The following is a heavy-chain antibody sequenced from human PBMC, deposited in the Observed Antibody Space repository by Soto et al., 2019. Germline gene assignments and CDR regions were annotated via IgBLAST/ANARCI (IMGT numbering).Heavy chain of an antibody. CDR3: ASSNYDFWSGYSLNYYYYGMDV. CDR1: GYTFTSYG. D-gene: IGHD3-3*01. J-gene: IGHJ6*02. CDR2: ISAYNGNT. V-gene: IGHV1-18*04. Sequence: ASVKVSCKASGYTFTSYGISWVRQAPGQGLEWMGWISAYNGNTNYAQKLQGRVTMTTDTSTSTAYMELRSLRPDDTAVYYCASSNYDFWSGYSLNYYYYGMDVWGQGTTVTVS.